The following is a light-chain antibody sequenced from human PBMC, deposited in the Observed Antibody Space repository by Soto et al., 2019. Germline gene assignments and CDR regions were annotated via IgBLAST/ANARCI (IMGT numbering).Light chain of an antibody. CDR1: SSDVGGYNY. CDR2: EVT. CDR3: GSYGGSNNDVV. V-gene: IGLV2-8*01. J-gene: IGLJ2*01. Sequence: QSVLTQPPSASGSPGQSVTISCTGTSSDVGGYNYVSWYQQHPGKAPKLIIYEVTKRPSGVPDRFSGSKSANTASLTVSGLQAEDEADYYCGSYGGSNNDVVFGGGTKLTVL.